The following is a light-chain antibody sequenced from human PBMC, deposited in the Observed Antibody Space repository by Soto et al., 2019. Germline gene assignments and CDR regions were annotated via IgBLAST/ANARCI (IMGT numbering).Light chain of an antibody. Sequence: DIVMTQSPDSLAVSLGERATINCRSSQSVFFSANSKNHLAWYQQKPGQPPKLLIYWASTRESGVPDRFSGSGSGTDFTLTISSLQAEGVALYYCQQCYTTPWTFGQGTKVDIK. V-gene: IGKV4-1*01. CDR1: QSVFFSANSKNH. CDR3: QQCYTTPWT. J-gene: IGKJ1*01. CDR2: WAS.